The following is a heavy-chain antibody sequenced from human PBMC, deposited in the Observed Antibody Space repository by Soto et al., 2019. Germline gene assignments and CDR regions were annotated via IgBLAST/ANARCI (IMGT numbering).Heavy chain of an antibody. CDR3: ARTNLRCHDGPRKGGAFDI. Sequence: QLQLQESGSGLVKPSQTLSLTCAVSGGSISSGGYSWRWIRQPPGKGLEWIGYIYHSGSTYYNPSLKSRVTIAVDRSKNQFSLKLSSATAADTAVYYCARTNLRCHDGPRKGGAFDIWGQGTMVTVSS. V-gene: IGHV4-30-2*01. CDR2: IYHSGST. CDR1: GGSISSGGYS. D-gene: IGHD5-12*01. J-gene: IGHJ3*02.